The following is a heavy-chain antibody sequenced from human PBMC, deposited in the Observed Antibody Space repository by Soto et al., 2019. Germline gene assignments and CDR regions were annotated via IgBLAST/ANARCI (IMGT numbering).Heavy chain of an antibody. CDR2: ISYDGSNK. Sequence: GGSLRLSCAASGFTFSSDGMHWVRQAPGKGLEWVAVISYDGSNKYYADSVKGRFTISRDNSKNTLYLQMNSLRAEETAVYYCAKKKGSNYDLYYYYGMDVWGQGTTVTVSS. V-gene: IGHV3-30*18. CDR1: GFTFSSDG. J-gene: IGHJ6*02. CDR3: AKKKGSNYDLYYYYGMDV. D-gene: IGHD4-4*01.